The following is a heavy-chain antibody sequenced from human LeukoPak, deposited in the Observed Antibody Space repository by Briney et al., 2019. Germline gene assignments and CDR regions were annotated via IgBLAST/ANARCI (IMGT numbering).Heavy chain of an antibody. CDR2: ISSSSSYI. V-gene: IGHV3-21*01. CDR1: GFTFSSYS. Sequence: GGSLRLSCAASGFTFSSYSMNWVRQAPGKGLEWVSSISSSSSYIYYADSVKGRFTISRDNAKNSLYLQMNSLRAEDTAVYYCARVILYDSSGYQSGVDYWGQGTLVTVSS. D-gene: IGHD3-22*01. CDR3: ARVILYDSSGYQSGVDY. J-gene: IGHJ4*02.